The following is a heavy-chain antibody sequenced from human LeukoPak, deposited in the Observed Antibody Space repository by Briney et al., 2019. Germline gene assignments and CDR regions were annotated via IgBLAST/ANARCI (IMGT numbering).Heavy chain of an antibody. J-gene: IGHJ4*02. V-gene: IGHV1-69*05. Sequence: GASVKVSCKASGGTFSSYAINWVRQAPGQGLEWMGGIIPMFGSINYAQKWQGRLTITTDESTGTAYMELRSLRSEDTAVYYCARGYSWTGYRFDYWGQGTLVTVSS. CDR1: GGTFSSYA. D-gene: IGHD3/OR15-3a*01. CDR3: ARGYSWTGYRFDY. CDR2: IIPMFGSI.